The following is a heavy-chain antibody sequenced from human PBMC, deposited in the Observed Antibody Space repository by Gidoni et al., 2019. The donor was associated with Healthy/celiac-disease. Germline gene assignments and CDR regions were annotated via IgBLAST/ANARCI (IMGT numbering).Heavy chain of an antibody. CDR2: ISYDGSNK. V-gene: IGHV3-30*18. CDR1: GFTFSSYG. CDR3: AKSAYYYDSSGYYGYFQH. J-gene: IGHJ1*01. D-gene: IGHD3-22*01. Sequence: QVQLVESGGGVVQPGRSLRLSCAASGFTFSSYGMHWVRQAPGKGLEWVAVISYDGSNKYYADSVKGRFTISRDNSKNTLYLQMNSLRAEDTAVYYCAKSAYYYDSSGYYGYFQHWGQGTLVTVSS.